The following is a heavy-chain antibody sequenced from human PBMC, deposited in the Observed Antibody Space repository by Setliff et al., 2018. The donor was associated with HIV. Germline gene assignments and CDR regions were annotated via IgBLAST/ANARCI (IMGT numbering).Heavy chain of an antibody. CDR1: GYSFSTYW. J-gene: IGHJ4*02. V-gene: IGHV5-51*01. CDR3: ARSDSANWYVDY. Sequence: PGESLKISCTGSGYSFSTYWIGWVRQMPGKGLEWMGIIYPAESDTRYSPSFQGQVTISADKSISTAYLQWSTLKASDTAIYYCARSDSANWYVDYWGQGTLVTVSS. CDR2: IYPAESDT. D-gene: IGHD1-1*01.